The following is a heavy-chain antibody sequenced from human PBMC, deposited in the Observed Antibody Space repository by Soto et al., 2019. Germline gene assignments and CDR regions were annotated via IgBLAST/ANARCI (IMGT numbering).Heavy chain of an antibody. CDR3: ARRRNKYGDFDY. V-gene: IGHV4-59*08. CDR1: GGSISSYY. J-gene: IGHJ4*02. CDR2: IYYSGST. Sequence: SETQSLTCTVSGGSISSYYWSWIRQHPGKGLERIGYIYYSGSTNYNPSLKSRVTISVDTSKNQFSLKLSSVTAADTAVYYCARRRNKYGDFDYWGQGTLVTVSS. D-gene: IGHD4-17*01.